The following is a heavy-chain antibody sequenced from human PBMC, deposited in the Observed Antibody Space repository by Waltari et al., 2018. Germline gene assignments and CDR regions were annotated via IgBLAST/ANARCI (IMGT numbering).Heavy chain of an antibody. CDR1: GGSFSGYY. D-gene: IGHD5-18*01. Sequence: QVQLQQWGAGLLKPSETLSLTCAVYGGSFSGYYWSWIRQPPGKGLEWIGESNHSGSTNYNPSLKSRVTISVDTSKNQFSLKLSSVTAADTAVYYCARGWGGGIQPWGYWGQGTLVTVSS. CDR3: ARGWGGGIQPWGY. J-gene: IGHJ4*02. V-gene: IGHV4-34*01. CDR2: SNHSGST.